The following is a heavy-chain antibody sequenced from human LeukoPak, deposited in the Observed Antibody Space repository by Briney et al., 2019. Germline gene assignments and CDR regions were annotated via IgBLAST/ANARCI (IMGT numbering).Heavy chain of an antibody. D-gene: IGHD5-12*01. CDR3: ARPLHGAVFETEWLRAWGVFDI. CDR1: GYSRNSYW. Sequence: GVSLKISCKGSGYSRNSYWIGWVRQIPGKGLELMGIIYPGDSDTRYSPSFQCLVTILADESISTAYLQWCSLKFLDTALYYCARPLHGAVFETEWLRAWGVFDIWGQGTMVSVSS. CDR2: IYPGDSDT. V-gene: IGHV5-51*01. J-gene: IGHJ3*02.